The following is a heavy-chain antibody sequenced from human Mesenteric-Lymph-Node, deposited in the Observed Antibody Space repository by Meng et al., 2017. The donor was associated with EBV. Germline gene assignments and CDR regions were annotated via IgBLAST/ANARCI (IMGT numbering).Heavy chain of an antibody. CDR3: ARESLTGEERYFDL. D-gene: IGHD1-20*01. CDR1: GGSFSGYY. V-gene: IGHV4-34*01. Sequence: QQGGAGLLKPPETLSLTCAFYGGSFSGYYWSWIRQPPGKGLEWIGYIYYSGSTYYNPSLKSRVTISVDTSKNQFSLKLSSVTAADTAVYYCARESLTGEERYFDLWGRGTLVTVSS. J-gene: IGHJ2*01. CDR2: IYYSGST.